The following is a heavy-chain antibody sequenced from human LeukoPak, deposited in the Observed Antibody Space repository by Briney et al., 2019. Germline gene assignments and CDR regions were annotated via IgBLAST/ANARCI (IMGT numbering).Heavy chain of an antibody. CDR2: INHSGST. CDR3: AREDIVVVPAARANWFDP. J-gene: IGHJ5*02. Sequence: PSETLSLTCAVYGGSFSGYYWSWIRQPPGKGLEWIGEINHSGSTNYNPSLKSRVTISVDTSKNQFSLKLSSVTAADTAVYYCAREDIVVVPAARANWFDPWGQGTLVTASS. V-gene: IGHV4-34*01. D-gene: IGHD2-2*01. CDR1: GGSFSGYY.